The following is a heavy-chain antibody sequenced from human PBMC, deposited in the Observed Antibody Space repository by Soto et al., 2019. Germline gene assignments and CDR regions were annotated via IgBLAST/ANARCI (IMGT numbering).Heavy chain of an antibody. CDR1: GFAFSSYS. J-gene: IGHJ6*02. V-gene: IGHV3-30*18. CDR2: ISYDGSNK. CDR3: AKDRKYSSGWYPHYYYGMDV. Sequence: GGSLRLSCAASGFAFSSYSMHWVRQAPGKGLEWVAVISYDGSNKYYADSVKGRFTISRDNSKNTLYLQMNSLRAEDTAVYYCAKDRKYSSGWYPHYYYGMDVWGQGTTVTVSS. D-gene: IGHD6-19*01.